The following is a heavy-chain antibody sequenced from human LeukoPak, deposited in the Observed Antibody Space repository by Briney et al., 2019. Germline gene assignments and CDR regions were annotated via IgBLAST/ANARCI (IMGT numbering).Heavy chain of an antibody. J-gene: IGHJ6*03. D-gene: IGHD3-10*01. CDR2: IRSDGSTT. Sequence: GGSLRLSCAASGFMFTDYDMQWVRQAPGKGLEWVAFIRSDGSTTHYSDSVKGRFTISRDNSKNTLYLQMNSLRAEDTAVYYCVGYGSGSYYNYYMDVWGKGTTVTVS. CDR3: VGYGSGSYYNYYMDV. V-gene: IGHV3-30*02. CDR1: GFMFTDYD.